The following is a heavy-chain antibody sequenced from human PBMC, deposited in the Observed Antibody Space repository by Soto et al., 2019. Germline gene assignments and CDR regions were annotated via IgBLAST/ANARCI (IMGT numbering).Heavy chain of an antibody. D-gene: IGHD5-12*01. V-gene: IGHV3-23*01. Sequence: GGSLRLSCAASGFTFSSYAMSWVRQAPGKGLEWVSAISGSGGSTYYADSVKGRFTISRDNSKNTLYLQMNSLRAEDTAVYYCAKGEYSGYDSYYYYMDVWGKGTTVTVSS. CDR1: GFTFSSYA. J-gene: IGHJ6*03. CDR3: AKGEYSGYDSYYYYMDV. CDR2: ISGSGGST.